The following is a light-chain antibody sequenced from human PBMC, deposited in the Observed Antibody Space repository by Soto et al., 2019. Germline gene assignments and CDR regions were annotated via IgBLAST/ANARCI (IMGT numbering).Light chain of an antibody. CDR1: QSISRS. Sequence: DIQMTQSPSTLSASVGDRVTITCRASQSISRSLAWYQQKPGKAPSLLIYDASSLEGGVPSRFSGSGFGTEFTLTISSLQLEDFATYYCQQAYSTLTFGPGTKLDI. CDR2: DAS. V-gene: IGKV1-5*01. CDR3: QQAYSTLT. J-gene: IGKJ3*01.